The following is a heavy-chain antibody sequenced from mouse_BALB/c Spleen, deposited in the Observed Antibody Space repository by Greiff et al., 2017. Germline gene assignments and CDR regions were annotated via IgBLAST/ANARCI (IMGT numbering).Heavy chain of an antibody. D-gene: IGHD1-1*01. V-gene: IGHV7-3*02. CDR2: IRNKANGYTT. CDR3: ARENYYGSSFAY. CDR1: GFTFTDYY. Sequence: VQLKESGGGLVQPGGSLRLSCATSGFTFTDYYMSWVRQPPGKALEWLGFIRNKANGYTTEYSASVKGRFTISRDNSQSILYLQMNTLRAEDSATYYCARENYYGSSFAYWGQGTLVTVSA. J-gene: IGHJ3*01.